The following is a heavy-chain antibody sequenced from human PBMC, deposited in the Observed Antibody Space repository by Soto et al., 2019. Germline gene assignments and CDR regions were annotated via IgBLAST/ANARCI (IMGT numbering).Heavy chain of an antibody. Sequence: QVQLQQWGAGLLKPSETLSLTCAVYGGSFSGYYWSWIRQPPGKGLEWIGEINHSGSTNYNPSLKSRVTISVDTSKNQFSLKLSSVTAADTAVYYCAREYGSGSYYYYYYYMDVWGKGTTVTVSS. CDR3: AREYGSGSYYYYYYYMDV. J-gene: IGHJ6*03. CDR2: INHSGST. CDR1: GGSFSGYY. D-gene: IGHD3-10*01. V-gene: IGHV4-34*01.